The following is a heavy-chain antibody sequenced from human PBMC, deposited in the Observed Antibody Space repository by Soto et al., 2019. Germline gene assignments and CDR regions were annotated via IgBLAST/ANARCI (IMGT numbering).Heavy chain of an antibody. CDR2: INAGNGNT. J-gene: IGHJ6*03. CDR3: ASTWSGYYYYYYYMDV. Sequence: QVQLVQSGAEVKKPGASVKVSCKASAYTFTSYGMHWVRQAPGQRLEWMGWINAGNGNTKYSQKFQGRVTITRDTSACTAYMELSSLRSEDTAVYYCASTWSGYYYYYYYMDVWGKGTTVTVSS. CDR1: AYTFTSYG. D-gene: IGHD3-3*01. V-gene: IGHV1-3*01.